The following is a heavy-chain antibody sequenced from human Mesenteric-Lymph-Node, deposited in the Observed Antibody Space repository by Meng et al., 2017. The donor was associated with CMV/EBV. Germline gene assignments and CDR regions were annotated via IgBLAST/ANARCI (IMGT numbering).Heavy chain of an antibody. V-gene: IGHV1-46*01. CDR2: INPSGGTI. CDR3: ARVAGYCGSTICYVGPYDY. D-gene: IGHD2-2*01. J-gene: IGHJ4*02. CDR1: GYTFTRHY. Sequence: ASVKVSCKASGYTFTRHYVHWVRQAPGQGLEWMGIINPSGGTISNEQKFQGRVTLTKDTSTSTVYMELSSLIYEDTAVYYCARVAGYCGSTICYVGPYDYWGQGTLVTVSS.